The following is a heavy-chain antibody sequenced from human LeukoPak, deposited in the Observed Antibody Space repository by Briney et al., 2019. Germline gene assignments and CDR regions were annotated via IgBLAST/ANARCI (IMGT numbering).Heavy chain of an antibody. CDR2: ISAYNGNT. Sequence: EASVKVSCKASGYTFTSYGISWVRQAPGQGLEWMGWISAYNGNTNYAQKLQGRVTMTTDTSTSTAYMEPRSLRSDDTAVYHCAAHHSGSLSFDYWGQGILVTVSS. V-gene: IGHV1-18*01. J-gene: IGHJ4*02. D-gene: IGHD1-26*01. CDR1: GYTFTSYG. CDR3: AAHHSGSLSFDY.